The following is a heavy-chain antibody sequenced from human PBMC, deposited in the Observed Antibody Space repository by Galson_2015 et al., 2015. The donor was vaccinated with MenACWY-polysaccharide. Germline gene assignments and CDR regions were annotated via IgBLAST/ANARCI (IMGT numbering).Heavy chain of an antibody. Sequence: SLRLSCAASGFTFSSYSMNWVRQAPGKGLEWVSYISSGGTMYYADSVKGRFTISRDNAKNSLYLQMNSLRDDDTAVYYCARVLKGLVVATPDYWGQGTLVTVSS. CDR2: ISSGGTM. D-gene: IGHD1-26*01. CDR3: ARVLKGLVVATPDY. J-gene: IGHJ4*02. CDR1: GFTFSSYS. V-gene: IGHV3-48*02.